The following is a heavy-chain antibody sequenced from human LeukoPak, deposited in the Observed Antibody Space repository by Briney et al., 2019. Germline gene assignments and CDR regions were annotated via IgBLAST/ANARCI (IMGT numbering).Heavy chain of an antibody. CDR2: IYYSGST. CDR1: GGSISSYY. Sequence: PSETLSLTCTVSGGSISSYYWSWIRQPPGKGLEWIGYIYYSGSTNYNPSLKSRVIISVDTSKNQFSLKLSSLTAADTGVYYCARGYGSGSYFAYWGQGTLVTVSS. V-gene: IGHV4-59*01. D-gene: IGHD3-10*01. CDR3: ARGYGSGSYFAY. J-gene: IGHJ1*01.